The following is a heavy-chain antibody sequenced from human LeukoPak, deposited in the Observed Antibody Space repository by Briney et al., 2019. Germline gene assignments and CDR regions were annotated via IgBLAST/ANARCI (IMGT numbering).Heavy chain of an antibody. CDR2: ISATNGNT. CDR3: ARDSPDGSGTYYNESPDY. Sequence: ASVTVSCKASGYTFSSYGISWVRQAPGQGLEWMGWISATNGNTNYRQKLQGRVTMTTDTFTGTAYMDLMSLRSGDTAIYYCARDSPDGSGTYYNESPDYWGQGTLVTVSS. D-gene: IGHD3-10*01. CDR1: GYTFSSYG. J-gene: IGHJ4*02. V-gene: IGHV1-18*01.